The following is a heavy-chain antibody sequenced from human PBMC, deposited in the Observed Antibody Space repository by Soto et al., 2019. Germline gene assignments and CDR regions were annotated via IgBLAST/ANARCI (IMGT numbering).Heavy chain of an antibody. D-gene: IGHD5-12*01. Sequence: SETLSLTCTVSGGSISSGNYYWSWIRQHPGKGLEWIGYIYYSGSTNCNPSLKSRVTISVDTSKNQFSLKLSSVTAADTAVYYCARQNSGYDTFFDYWGQGTQVTVSS. J-gene: IGHJ4*02. V-gene: IGHV4-61*01. CDR3: ARQNSGYDTFFDY. CDR2: IYYSGST. CDR1: GGSISSGNYY.